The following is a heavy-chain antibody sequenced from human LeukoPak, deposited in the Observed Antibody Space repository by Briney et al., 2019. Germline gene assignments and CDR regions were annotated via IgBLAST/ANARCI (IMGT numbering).Heavy chain of an antibody. CDR3: AQQDYYDSSGAFDY. D-gene: IGHD3-22*01. CDR2: ISRSSSTI. CDR1: GFTVSSYE. J-gene: IGHJ4*02. V-gene: IGHV3-48*02. Sequence: GGSLRLSCAASGFTVSSYEMNWVSQAPGEGREWVSYISRSSSTIYYADCVKGRFSISRDKAKNSLCLQMNSLRDEDTAVYYCAQQDYYDSSGAFDYWGQGTLVTVSS.